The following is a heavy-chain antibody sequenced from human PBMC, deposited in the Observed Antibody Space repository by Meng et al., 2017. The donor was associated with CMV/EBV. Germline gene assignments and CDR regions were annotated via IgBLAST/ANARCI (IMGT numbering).Heavy chain of an antibody. Sequence: GESLKISCAASGFTFSSYDMHWVRQATGKGLEWVSAIGTAGDTYYPGSVKGRSTISRENAKNSLYLQMNSLRAGDTAVYYCARLGGSDAFDIWGQGTMVTVSS. CDR1: GFTFSSYD. J-gene: IGHJ3*02. CDR3: ARLGGSDAFDI. CDR2: IGTAGDT. D-gene: IGHD3-16*01. V-gene: IGHV3-13*01.